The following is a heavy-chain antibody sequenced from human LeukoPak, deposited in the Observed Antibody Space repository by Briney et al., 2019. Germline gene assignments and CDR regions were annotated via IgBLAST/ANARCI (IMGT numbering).Heavy chain of an antibody. D-gene: IGHD2-21*02. CDR1: GGSISSGSYY. J-gene: IGHJ4*02. CDR3: ARDGHCGGDCYYFDY. CDR2: IYTSGST. Sequence: SETLSLTCTDSGGSISSGSYYWSWIRQPAGKGLEWIGRIYTSGSTNYNPSLKSRVTISVDTSKNQFSLKLSSVTAADTAVYYCARDGHCGGDCYYFDYWGQGTLVTVSS. V-gene: IGHV4-61*02.